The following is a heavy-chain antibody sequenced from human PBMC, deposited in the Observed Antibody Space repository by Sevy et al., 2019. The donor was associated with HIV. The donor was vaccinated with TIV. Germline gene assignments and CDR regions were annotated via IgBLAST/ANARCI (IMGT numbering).Heavy chain of an antibody. V-gene: IGHV3-23*01. CDR2: ISNSGGST. Sequence: GGSLRLSCAASGFIFSSYAMSWVRQAPGKGLEWVSSISNSGGSTYYADSVRGRFTISRDNSKNTLYLQMYSLRAEDTAVYYCTKDRGIMAAGFDYWGQGTLVTVSS. CDR1: GFIFSSYA. D-gene: IGHD6-13*01. CDR3: TKDRGIMAAGFDY. J-gene: IGHJ4*02.